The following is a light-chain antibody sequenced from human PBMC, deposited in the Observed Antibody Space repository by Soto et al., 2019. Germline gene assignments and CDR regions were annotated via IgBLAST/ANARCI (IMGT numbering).Light chain of an antibody. CDR3: QQYGSSPLT. Sequence: EIVLTQSPGTLSLSPGERVTLSCRAGQSVSSTYLNWYQQKPDQAPRLLIYAASSRATGIPDRFSGSGSGTDFTLTISRLEPEDFAVYYCQQYGSSPLTFGQGTKVDIK. J-gene: IGKJ1*01. CDR2: AAS. CDR1: QSVSSTY. V-gene: IGKV3-20*01.